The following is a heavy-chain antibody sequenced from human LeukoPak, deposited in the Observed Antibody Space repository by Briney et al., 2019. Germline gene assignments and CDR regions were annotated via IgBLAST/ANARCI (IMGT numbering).Heavy chain of an antibody. Sequence: SETLSLTCTVSSYSISSGYYWGWIRQPPGKGLEWIGSIYHSGSTYYNPSLKSRVTISVDTSKNQFSLKLSSVTAADTAVYYCARGLTTVTLRGYYYYYMDVWGKGTTVTVSS. V-gene: IGHV4-38-2*02. J-gene: IGHJ6*03. D-gene: IGHD4-17*01. CDR1: SYSISSGYY. CDR2: IYHSGST. CDR3: ARGLTTVTLRGYYYYYMDV.